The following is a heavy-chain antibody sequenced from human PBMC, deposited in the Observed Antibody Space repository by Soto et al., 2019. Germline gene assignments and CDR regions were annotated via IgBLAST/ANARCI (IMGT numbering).Heavy chain of an antibody. D-gene: IGHD6-19*01. CDR2: ISGSGGST. CDR3: AKMGTYSSGWYCY. J-gene: IGHJ4*02. Sequence: EVQLLESGGGLVQPGGSLRLSCAASGFTFSSNAMSWVRQAPGKGLEWVSAISGSGGSTYYADSVKGRFTISRDNSKNTLYLQMNSLRAEDTAVYYCAKMGTYSSGWYCYWGQGTLVTVSS. CDR1: GFTFSSNA. V-gene: IGHV3-23*01.